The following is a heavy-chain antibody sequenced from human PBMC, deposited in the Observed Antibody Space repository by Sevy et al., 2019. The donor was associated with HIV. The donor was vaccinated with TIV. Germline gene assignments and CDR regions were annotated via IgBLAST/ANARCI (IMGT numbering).Heavy chain of an antibody. CDR1: GFNGNDNY. Sequence: GGSLRLSCAASGFNGNDNYMTWVRQAPGKGLEWVSIIHADGSSYYADSVKGRFTMSRDDSKNIGNLQMNSLRADDTAVYYCARDRRFCVNDCYLYYYYGMDVWGQGTAVTVSS. CDR3: ARDRRFCVNDCYLYYYYGMDV. CDR2: IHADGSS. D-gene: IGHD2-21*01. J-gene: IGHJ6*02. V-gene: IGHV3-53*01.